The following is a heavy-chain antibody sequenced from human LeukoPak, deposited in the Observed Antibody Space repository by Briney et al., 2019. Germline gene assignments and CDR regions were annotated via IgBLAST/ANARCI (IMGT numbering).Heavy chain of an antibody. CDR3: ATDYGDYEPIDY. V-gene: IGHV3-30*04. CDR1: GVSLSNYA. Sequence: GGSLRLSCTASGVSLSNYAMHWVRRPPGRGLEWVAVISFDGTNKYYGDSVEGRFSVSRDNSKNTLYLQMNSLRPADTAMYYCATDYGDYEPIDYWGQGTLVTVSS. CDR2: ISFDGTNK. J-gene: IGHJ4*02. D-gene: IGHD4-17*01.